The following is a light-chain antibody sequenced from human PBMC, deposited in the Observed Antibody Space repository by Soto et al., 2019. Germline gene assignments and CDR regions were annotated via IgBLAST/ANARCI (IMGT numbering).Light chain of an antibody. J-gene: IGKJ2*01. V-gene: IGKV1-9*01. CDR1: QGISSY. Sequence: DIQLTQSPSFLSASVGDRVTITCRASQGISSYLAWYQQKPGKAHKLLIYAASTLQSGVPSRFSGSGSGTEFTLMISSLPPEDFATYYCQQLNSYPPTFGQGTKLEIK. CDR2: AAS. CDR3: QQLNSYPPT.